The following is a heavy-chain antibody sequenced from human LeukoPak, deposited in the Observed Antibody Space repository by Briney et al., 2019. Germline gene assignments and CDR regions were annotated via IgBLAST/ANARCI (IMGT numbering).Heavy chain of an antibody. CDR3: ARSRNYGGIGYYFDY. D-gene: IGHD4-23*01. J-gene: IGHJ4*02. CDR2: ISAYNGNT. CDR1: GYTFTSYG. V-gene: IGHV1-18*01. Sequence: GASVKVSCKASGYTFTSYGISWVRQAPGQGLEWMGWISAYNGNTNYAQKLQGRVTMTTDTSTSTAYMELRSLRSDDTAVYYCARSRNYGGIGYYFDYWGQGTLVTVSS.